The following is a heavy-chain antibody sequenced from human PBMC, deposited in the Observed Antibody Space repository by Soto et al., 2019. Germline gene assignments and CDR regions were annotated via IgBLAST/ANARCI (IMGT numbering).Heavy chain of an antibody. CDR1: GGTFSSYA. Sequence: QVPLVQSGAEVKKPGSSVTVSCKASGGTFSSYAIHWVRQAPGQGLEWMGGIIPMYGPAKYAQRFQGRVTITADESTTAVDLGLTSLTSQATDVYYCARVTAMVRGVIDNGFDPWGHGTLVCVSS. J-gene: IGHJ5*02. CDR2: IIPMYGPA. V-gene: IGHV1-69*01. D-gene: IGHD3-10*01. CDR3: ARVTAMVRGVIDNGFDP.